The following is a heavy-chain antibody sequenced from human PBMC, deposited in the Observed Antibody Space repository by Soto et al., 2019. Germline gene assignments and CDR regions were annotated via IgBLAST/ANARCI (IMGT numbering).Heavy chain of an antibody. J-gene: IGHJ6*02. Sequence: SETLCVTCIFSGASLSIDDYYWTWIRQPPGKGLEWIGNTQYSGSTYYSPSLKSRVTISLDTSKNQFSLNLNSVTAADTAMYYCVRGVAARQARLGMDLWVPGTPVTVSS. CDR3: VRGVAARQARLGMDL. D-gene: IGHD6-6*01. CDR2: TQYSGST. V-gene: IGHV4-30-4*01. CDR1: GASLSIDDYY.